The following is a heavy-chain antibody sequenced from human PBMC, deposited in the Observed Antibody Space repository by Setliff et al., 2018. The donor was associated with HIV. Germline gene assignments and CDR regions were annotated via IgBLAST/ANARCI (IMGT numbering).Heavy chain of an antibody. J-gene: IGHJ5*02. Sequence: KTSETLSLTCTVSGGSIRTGAYYWGWIRQPPGKGLEWIGSIYYDGRTFYKPSLKSRLTISVDTSKNQFSLSLNSVTAADTAVYFCARGGAVSADFDPWGQGTLVTVSS. CDR1: GGSIRTGAYY. V-gene: IGHV4-39*07. CDR3: ARGGAVSADFDP. CDR2: IYYDGRT. D-gene: IGHD3-16*01.